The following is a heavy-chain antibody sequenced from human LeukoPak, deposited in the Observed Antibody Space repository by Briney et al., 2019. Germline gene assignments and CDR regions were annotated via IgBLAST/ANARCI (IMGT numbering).Heavy chain of an antibody. CDR1: GGSISSDY. V-gene: IGHV4-4*07. Sequence: SETLCLTCTVSGGSISSDYWSWIRQPAGKGLEWIGRFYPSGSRNYNPFLKSRVTMSVDTSKNQFSLRLTSVTAADTAVYYCARGAGPFDLWGEGALVTVSS. J-gene: IGHJ4*02. CDR2: FYPSGSR. CDR3: ARGAGPFDL. D-gene: IGHD6-13*01.